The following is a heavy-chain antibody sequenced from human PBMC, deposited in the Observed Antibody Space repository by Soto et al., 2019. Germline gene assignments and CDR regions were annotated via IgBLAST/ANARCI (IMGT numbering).Heavy chain of an antibody. CDR3: ARNSRSVREYMFDY. Sequence: ASVKGYCKGSGGTFSSYSISWVRQAPGKGLEWMGGIIPIFGTANYAQKFQGRVTITADESTSTAYMELSSLRSEDTAVYYCARNSRSVREYMFDYWGQGTLVPVSS. J-gene: IGHJ4*02. D-gene: IGHD6-6*01. V-gene: IGHV1-69*01. CDR1: GGTFSSYS. CDR2: IIPIFGTA.